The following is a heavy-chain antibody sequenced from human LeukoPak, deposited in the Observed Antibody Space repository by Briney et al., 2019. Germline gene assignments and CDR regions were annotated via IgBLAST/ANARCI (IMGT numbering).Heavy chain of an antibody. D-gene: IGHD6-6*01. Sequence: GGSLRLSCAASGFTVSSNYMSWVRQAPGKGLEWVSVIYSGGSTYYADSVKGRFTISRDNSKNTLYLQMNSLRAEDTAVYYCAREGGWYSSSPLFDYWGQGTLVTVSS. CDR2: IYSGGST. V-gene: IGHV3-53*05. CDR3: AREGGWYSSSPLFDY. CDR1: GFTVSSNY. J-gene: IGHJ4*02.